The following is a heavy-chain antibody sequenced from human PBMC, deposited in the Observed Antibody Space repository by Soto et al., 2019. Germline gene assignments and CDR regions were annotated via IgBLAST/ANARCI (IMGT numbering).Heavy chain of an antibody. D-gene: IGHD6-13*01. CDR3: AREGIAAAEYYYYGMDV. CDR1: GFTFTGYY. Sequence: ASVKVSCKASGFTFTGYYMYWVRQSPGQGLEWMGWINPNSGGTNYAQKFQGWVTMTRDTSISTAYMELSRLRSDDTAVYYCAREGIAAAEYYYYGMDVWGQGTTVTVSS. V-gene: IGHV1-2*04. CDR2: INPNSGGT. J-gene: IGHJ6*02.